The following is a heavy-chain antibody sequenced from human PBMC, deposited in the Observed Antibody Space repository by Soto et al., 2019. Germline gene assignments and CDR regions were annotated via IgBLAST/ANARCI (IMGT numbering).Heavy chain of an antibody. Sequence: ETLSLTCTVSGGSISSGDYYWSWIRQAPGKGLEWVSAISGSGGSTYYADSVKGRFTISRDNSKNTLYLQMNSLRAEDTAVYYCAKESYYYDSSGYYYLPFDYWGQGTLVTVSS. CDR2: ISGSGGST. CDR1: GGSISSGDYY. D-gene: IGHD3-22*01. CDR3: AKESYYYDSSGYYYLPFDY. V-gene: IGHV3-23*01. J-gene: IGHJ4*02.